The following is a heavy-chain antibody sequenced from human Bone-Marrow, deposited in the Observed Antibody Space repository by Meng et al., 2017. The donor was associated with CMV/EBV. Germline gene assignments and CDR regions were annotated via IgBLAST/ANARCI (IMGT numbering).Heavy chain of an antibody. CDR1: GFSLSTSAVG. V-gene: IGHV2-5*02. Sequence: ITLKETRPALVKPTQPLTLTCTFLGFSLSTSAVGVGWIRQPPGKALEWLALIYWDDYQRYSPSLKSRLTITKDTSKNQVVLTMTNMDPVDTATYYCAHITPRPGWIAYWGQGTLVTVSS. D-gene: IGHD6-6*01. CDR3: AHITPRPGWIAY. CDR2: IYWDDYQ. J-gene: IGHJ4*02.